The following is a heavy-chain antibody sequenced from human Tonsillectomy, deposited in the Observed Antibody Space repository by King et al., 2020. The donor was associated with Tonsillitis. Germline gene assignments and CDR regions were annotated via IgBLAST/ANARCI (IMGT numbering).Heavy chain of an antibody. Sequence: QLQESGPGLVKPSETLSLTCTVSGGSISSYYWSWIRQPAGKGLEWIGRIYTSGSTNYNPSLKSRVTMSVDTSKNQFSLKLSSVTAADTAVYYCARDRSQSAYGSGSYYNVIWFDPWGQGTLVTVSS. CDR2: IYTSGST. CDR1: GGSISSYY. V-gene: IGHV4-4*07. J-gene: IGHJ5*02. D-gene: IGHD3-10*01. CDR3: ARDRSQSAYGSGSYYNVIWFDP.